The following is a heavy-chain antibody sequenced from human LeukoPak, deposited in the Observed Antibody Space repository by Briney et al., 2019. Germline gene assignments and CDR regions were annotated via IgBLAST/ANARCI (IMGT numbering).Heavy chain of an antibody. D-gene: IGHD1-26*01. Sequence: PSETLSLTCTVSGGSISSYYWSWIRQPPGKGLERIGYIYYSGSTNYNPSLKSRVTISVDTSKNQFSLKLSSVTAADTAVYYCARASGSQFTYYFDYWGQGTLVTVSS. CDR2: IYYSGST. CDR3: ARASGSQFTYYFDY. V-gene: IGHV4-59*01. J-gene: IGHJ4*02. CDR1: GGSISSYY.